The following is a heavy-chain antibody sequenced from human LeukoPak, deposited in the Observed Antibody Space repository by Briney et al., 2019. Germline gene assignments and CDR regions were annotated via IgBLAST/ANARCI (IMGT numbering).Heavy chain of an antibody. CDR2: IYYSGST. V-gene: IGHV4-59*01. Sequence: SETLSLTCTVSGGSISSYYWSRIRQPPGKGLEWIGYIYYSGSTNYNPSLKSRVSISVDTSKNQFSLKLNSVTAADTAVYYCAGGGDSGGYYYPMFDYWGQGTLVTVSS. D-gene: IGHD3-22*01. CDR3: AGGGDSGGYYYPMFDY. CDR1: GGSISSYY. J-gene: IGHJ4*02.